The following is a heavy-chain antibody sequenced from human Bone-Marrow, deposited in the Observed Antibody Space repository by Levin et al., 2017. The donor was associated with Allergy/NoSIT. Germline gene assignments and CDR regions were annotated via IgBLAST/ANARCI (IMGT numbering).Heavy chain of an antibody. CDR3: AGCRVEPTAPGWCNWFDP. CDR1: GFTFNSYA. CDR2: IILCFFGP. Sequence: GGSQRLSCAASGFTFNSYAMNWVRQAPGKGLEWFSCIILCFFGPSSSSSFPGRFTISRDNSKSTLSLQMDSLRAEDTGLYFCAGCRVEPTAPGWCNWFDPWGQGTLVTVSS. J-gene: IGHJ5*02. D-gene: IGHD6-13*01. V-gene: IGHV3-23*01.